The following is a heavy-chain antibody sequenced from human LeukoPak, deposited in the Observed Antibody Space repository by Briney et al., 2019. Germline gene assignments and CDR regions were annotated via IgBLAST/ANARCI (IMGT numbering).Heavy chain of an antibody. D-gene: IGHD3-10*01. CDR3: AKDLKVRRAEGAFDI. CDR1: GFTFSSYA. CDR2: ISGSGGST. J-gene: IGHJ3*02. Sequence: GGSLRLSCAASGFTFSSYAMSWVRQAPGKGLEWVSAISGSGGSTYYADSVKSRFTISRDNSKNTLYLQMNSLRAEDTAVYYCAKDLKVRRAEGAFDIWGQGTMVTVSS. V-gene: IGHV3-23*01.